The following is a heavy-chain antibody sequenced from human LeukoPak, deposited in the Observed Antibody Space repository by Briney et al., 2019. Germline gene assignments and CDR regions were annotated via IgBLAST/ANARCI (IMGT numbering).Heavy chain of an antibody. V-gene: IGHV3-23*01. J-gene: IGHJ4*02. D-gene: IGHD3-22*01. CDR2: ISGSGGST. Sequence: GGSLRLSCAASGFTFSSYAMSWVRQAPGKGLEWVSAISGSGGSTYYADSVKGRFTISRDNSKSTLYLQMNSLRAEDTAVYYCAKDLWYDYDSSGYYSPEVDWGQGTLVTVSS. CDR3: AKDLWYDYDSSGYYSPEVD. CDR1: GFTFSSYA.